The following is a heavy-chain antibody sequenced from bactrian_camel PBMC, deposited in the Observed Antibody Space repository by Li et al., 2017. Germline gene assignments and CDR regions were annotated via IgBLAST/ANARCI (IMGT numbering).Heavy chain of an antibody. CDR3: ALGSGRLGYPYAFPY. J-gene: IGHJ4*01. V-gene: IGHV3S44*01. Sequence: VQLVESGGGLVQPGGSLRLSCAASGLTFSTYAMTWVRQAPGKGLEWVSTISNGGDGSTNSVDSVKGRFTISRDNAKNMLYLQMNGLKSEDTALYYCALGSGRLGYPYAFPYWGQGTQVTVS. CDR1: GLTFSTYA. CDR2: ISNGGDGST. D-gene: IGHD5*01.